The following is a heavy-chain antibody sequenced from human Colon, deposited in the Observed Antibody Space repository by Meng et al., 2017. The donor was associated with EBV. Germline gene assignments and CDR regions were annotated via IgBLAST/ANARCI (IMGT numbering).Heavy chain of an antibody. CDR1: GDSISNNW. Sequence: QVQRQGSGPGLVKPSGTLSHPCAVSGDSISNNWWSWVRQPPGKGLEWIGEIYHSGTTNYNPSLRSRVTISVDKSKNQFSLQLTSVTAADTAVYYCARNGDYNPGLYWGQGTLVTVSS. J-gene: IGHJ4*02. CDR2: IYHSGTT. CDR3: ARNGDYNPGLY. V-gene: IGHV4-4*02. D-gene: IGHD4-17*01.